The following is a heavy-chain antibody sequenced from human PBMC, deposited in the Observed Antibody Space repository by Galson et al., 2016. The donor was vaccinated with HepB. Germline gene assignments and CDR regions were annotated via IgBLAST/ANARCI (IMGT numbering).Heavy chain of an antibody. D-gene: IGHD1-26*01. V-gene: IGHV3-30*18. CDR3: VKGRFLYSGGQYAPDF. Sequence: SLRLSCAASGFTFSKYGMHWVRQAPGKGLEWVAVISFDGSKKYYADSVKGRYTVSRDNSKNTLYLQMNSLRAEDTAIYYCVKGRFLYSGGQYAPDFWGQGTLVPVSS. J-gene: IGHJ4*02. CDR1: GFTFSKYG. CDR2: ISFDGSKK.